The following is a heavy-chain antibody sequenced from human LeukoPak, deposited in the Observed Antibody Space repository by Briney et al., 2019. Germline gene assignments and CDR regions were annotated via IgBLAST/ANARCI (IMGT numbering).Heavy chain of an antibody. CDR3: ARGPSPVCY. J-gene: IGHJ4*02. D-gene: IGHD3-16*01. CDR1: GFAFSSYG. CDR2: ISYDGSNK. V-gene: IGHV3-30*03. Sequence: GGSLRLSCAASGFAFSSYGMHWVRQAPGKGLEWVAVISYDGSNKYYADSVKGRFTISRDNSKNTLYLQMNSLRAEDRAVYYCARGPSPVCYWGQGTLVTVSS.